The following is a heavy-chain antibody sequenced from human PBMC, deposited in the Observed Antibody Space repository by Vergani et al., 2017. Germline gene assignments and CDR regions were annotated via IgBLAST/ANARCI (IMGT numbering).Heavy chain of an antibody. V-gene: IGHV3-23*01. J-gene: IGHJ4*02. CDR1: GFTFSSYA. D-gene: IGHD6-19*01. Sequence: EVQLLESGGGLVQPGGSLRLSCAASGFTFSSYAMSWVRQAPGKGLEWVSAISGSGGSTYYADAVKGRFTISRDNSKNTLYLQMNSLRAEDTAVYYCAKLSMGSSGRYNYWGQGTLVTVSS. CDR2: ISGSGGST. CDR3: AKLSMGSSGRYNY.